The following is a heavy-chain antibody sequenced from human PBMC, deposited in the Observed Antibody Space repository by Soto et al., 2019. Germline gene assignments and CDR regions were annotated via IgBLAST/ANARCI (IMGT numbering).Heavy chain of an antibody. CDR3: SRSQFHLDISSWLNAFVI. Sequence: QVQLVQSGAEVKKPGSSVKVSCKASGGTFSSYTISWVRQAPGQGLEWMGRIIPILGIENYAQKFQGRVTITADKSSSTAYRELSSLRSEDTALYYCSRSQFHLDISSWLNAFVIWGQGTMVTVSS. CDR2: IIPILGIE. J-gene: IGHJ3*02. V-gene: IGHV1-69*02. D-gene: IGHD6-13*01. CDR1: GGTFSSYT.